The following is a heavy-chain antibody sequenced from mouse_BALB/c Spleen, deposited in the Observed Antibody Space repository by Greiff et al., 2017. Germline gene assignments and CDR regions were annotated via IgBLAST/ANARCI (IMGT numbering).Heavy chain of an antibody. CDR2: ISSGGGNT. Sequence: EVMLVESGGGLVKPGGSLKLSCAASGFTFSSYTMSWVRQTPEKRLEWVATISSGGGNTYYPDSVKGRFTISRDNAKNNLYLQMSSLRSEDTALYYCARTGMAYWGQGTLVTVSA. CDR3: ARTGMAY. CDR1: GFTFSSYT. J-gene: IGHJ3*01. V-gene: IGHV5-9*03. D-gene: IGHD4-1*01.